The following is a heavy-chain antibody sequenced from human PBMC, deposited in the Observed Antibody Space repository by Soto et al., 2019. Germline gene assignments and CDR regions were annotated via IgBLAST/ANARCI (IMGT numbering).Heavy chain of an antibody. CDR2: VLHDGNNK. V-gene: IGHV3-30-3*01. CDR1: GFTFSDYI. Sequence: ESGGGVVQPGRSLRLSCAASGFTFSDYIMHWVRQAPGEGLEWVAMVLHDGNNKYYADSVKGRFTISRDNTKNTRYLQMNSLKTADTAMYYCARDDDDGRYCHLGYWGQGTLVTVSS. J-gene: IGHJ4*02. D-gene: IGHD3-10*01. CDR3: ARDDDDGRYCHLGY.